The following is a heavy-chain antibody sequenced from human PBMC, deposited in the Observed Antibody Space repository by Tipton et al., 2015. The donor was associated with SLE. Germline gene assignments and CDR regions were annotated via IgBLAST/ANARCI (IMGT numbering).Heavy chain of an antibody. Sequence: SGFTFSSYGMHWARQAPGKGLEWVAFIRYDGSNKYYADSVKGRFTISRDNSKNTLYLQMNSLRAEDTAVYYCAKLAAAGPSPFDYWGQGTLVTVSS. CDR3: AKLAAAGPSPFDY. J-gene: IGHJ4*02. CDR1: GFTFSSYG. CDR2: IRYDGSNK. V-gene: IGHV3-30*02. D-gene: IGHD6-13*01.